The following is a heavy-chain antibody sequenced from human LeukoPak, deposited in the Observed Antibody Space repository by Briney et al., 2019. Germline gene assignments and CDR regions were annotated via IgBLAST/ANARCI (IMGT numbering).Heavy chain of an antibody. Sequence: GGSLLRSCAASGFIFNSYAKSWVRQAPGKGLEWVSAINGGGGTTSYAYSVKGRFTISSDNSKNTLYLQMNSLRADDTAVYYCAKRTCSGGTCSFDYWGQGTLVTVSS. D-gene: IGHD2-15*01. CDR3: AKRTCSGGTCSFDY. J-gene: IGHJ4*02. CDR1: GFIFNSYA. V-gene: IGHV3-23*01. CDR2: INGGGGTT.